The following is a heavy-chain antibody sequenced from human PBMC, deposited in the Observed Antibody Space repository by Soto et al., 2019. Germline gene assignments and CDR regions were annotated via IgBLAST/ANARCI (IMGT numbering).Heavy chain of an antibody. CDR2: ISGSGGST. V-gene: IGHV3-23*01. CDR3: AKDDPDEQLWLLIRDSSGYYDVG. CDR1: GFTFSSYA. J-gene: IGHJ4*02. D-gene: IGHD3-22*01. Sequence: GGSLRLSCAASGFTFSSYAMSWVRQAPGKGLEWVSAISGSGGSTYYADSVKGRFTISRDNSKNTLYLQMNSLRAEDTAVYYCAKDDPDEQLWLLIRDSSGYYDVGWGQGTLVTVSS.